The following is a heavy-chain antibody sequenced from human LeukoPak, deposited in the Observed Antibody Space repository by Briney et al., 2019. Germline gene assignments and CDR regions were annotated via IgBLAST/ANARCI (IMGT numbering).Heavy chain of an antibody. Sequence: GASVKVSCKASGYTFTDYYLHWLRQAPGQGLEWMGWMHPNSGGTNYAQNFQGRVTMTRDTSISTAYMELSRLRSDDTAVYYCARDPGGELLRKTLDYWGQGTLVTVSS. V-gene: IGHV1-2*02. CDR2: MHPNSGGT. CDR3: ARDPGGELLRKTLDY. D-gene: IGHD3-16*01. J-gene: IGHJ4*02. CDR1: GYTFTDYY.